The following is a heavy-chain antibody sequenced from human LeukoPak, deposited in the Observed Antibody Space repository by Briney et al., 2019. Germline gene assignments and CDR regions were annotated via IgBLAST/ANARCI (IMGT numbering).Heavy chain of an antibody. V-gene: IGHV3-74*01. J-gene: IGHJ4*02. D-gene: IGHD3-3*01. CDR2: INSDGSST. CDR3: ARGGEYYDFWSGYYCDY. CDR1: GFTFSSYW. Sequence: GGSLRLSCAASGFTFSSYWMHWVRQAPGKGLVWVSRINSDGSSTSYADSVKGRFTTSRDNAKNTLYLQMNSLRAEDTAVYYCARGGEYYDFWSGYYCDYWGQGTLVTVSS.